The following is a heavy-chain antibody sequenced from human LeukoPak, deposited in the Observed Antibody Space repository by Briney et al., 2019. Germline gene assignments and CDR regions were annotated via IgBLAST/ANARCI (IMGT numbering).Heavy chain of an antibody. Sequence: GGSLRLSCAASGFTFSSYAMSWVRQAPGKGLEWVAFIRYDGSNKYYADSVKGRFTISRDNSKNTLYLQMNSLRAEDTAVYYCAKDQYVVRIFGVVTGIDYWGQGTLVTVSS. V-gene: IGHV3-30*02. CDR2: IRYDGSNK. D-gene: IGHD3-3*01. CDR3: AKDQYVVRIFGVVTGIDY. J-gene: IGHJ4*02. CDR1: GFTFSSYA.